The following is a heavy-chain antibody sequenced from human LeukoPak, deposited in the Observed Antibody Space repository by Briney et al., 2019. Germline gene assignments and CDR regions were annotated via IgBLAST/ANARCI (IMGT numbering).Heavy chain of an antibody. D-gene: IGHD2-15*01. CDR3: ARDQGGYCSGGSCYSSRVLFDY. J-gene: IGHJ4*02. Sequence: ASVKVSCKASGYTFTSCAMHWVRQAPGQRLEWMGWINAGNGNTKYSQKFQGRVTITRDTSASTAYMELSSLRSEDTAVYYCARDQGGYCSGGSCYSSRVLFDYWGQATLVTVSS. CDR2: INAGNGNT. V-gene: IGHV1-3*01. CDR1: GYTFTSCA.